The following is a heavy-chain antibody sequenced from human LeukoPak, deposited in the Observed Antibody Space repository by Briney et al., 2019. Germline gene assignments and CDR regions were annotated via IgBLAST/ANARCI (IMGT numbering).Heavy chain of an antibody. V-gene: IGHV4-34*01. CDR2: INHSGNT. Sequence: SETLSLTCAVYGGSLSGYYWSWIRQPPGKGLEWIGEINHSGNTNYNPSLKSRVTISVDPSNSQFSLQLSSVTAADAAVYYCARTRGTGWFDPWGQGTLVTVSS. D-gene: IGHD1-7*01. CDR1: GGSLSGYY. CDR3: ARTRGTGWFDP. J-gene: IGHJ5*02.